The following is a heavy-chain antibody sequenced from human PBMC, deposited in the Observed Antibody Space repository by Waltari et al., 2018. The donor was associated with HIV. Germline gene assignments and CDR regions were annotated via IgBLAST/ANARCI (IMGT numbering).Heavy chain of an antibody. CDR1: GTSVMRTDSS. V-gene: IGHV4-61*03. Sequence: QLQQSGPGLVKPSETLSLTCTVSGTSVMRTDSSWTWIRQSPGRGLEWLGHVLFNGDTSYNPSLKSRLTISLDTSSDSFSLHLSYVTTADTAMYFCARAFGYGYYPKPLDSWGLGTLVTVS. J-gene: IGHJ4*02. CDR3: ARAFGYGYYPKPLDS. CDR2: VLFNGDT. D-gene: IGHD4-17*01.